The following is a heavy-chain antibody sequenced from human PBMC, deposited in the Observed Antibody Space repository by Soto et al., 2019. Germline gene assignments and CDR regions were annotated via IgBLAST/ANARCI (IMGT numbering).Heavy chain of an antibody. CDR2: VSIGGST. CDR3: AKRRGAGGHFDY. V-gene: IGHV3-23*01. J-gene: IGHJ4*02. Sequence: DVQLLESGGGLVQTEGSLRLSCAASGFTFSSYAMGWVRQGPGKGLEWVAVVSIGGSTHYADSVRGRFTISRDNSKNTLSLQMNSLTAEDTAVYFCAKRRGAGGHFDYCGQGALVTVSS. CDR1: GFTFSSYA. D-gene: IGHD2-15*01.